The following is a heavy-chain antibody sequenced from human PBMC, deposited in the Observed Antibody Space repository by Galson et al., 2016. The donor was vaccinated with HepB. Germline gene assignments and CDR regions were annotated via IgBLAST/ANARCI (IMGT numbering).Heavy chain of an antibody. CDR2: ISSGSSST. CDR1: GFSFDTYA. J-gene: IGHJ4*02. D-gene: IGHD1-1*01. Sequence: SLRLSCAASGFSFDTYAMSWVRQAPGKGLEWVSGISSGSSSTHYADPVKGRFTISRDNSKRTLYLQMNSLRVEDTATYYCAKHQKYTSNRLDNWGQGTLVTVSS. V-gene: IGHV3-23*01. CDR3: AKHQKYTSNRLDN.